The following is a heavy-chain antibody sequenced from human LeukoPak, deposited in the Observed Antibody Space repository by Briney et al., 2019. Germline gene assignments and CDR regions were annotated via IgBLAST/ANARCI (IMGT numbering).Heavy chain of an antibody. D-gene: IGHD6-19*01. CDR2: IYHSGST. CDR1: GYSISSGYY. CDR3: ARHFSGWYEYLDY. Sequence: SETLSLTCTVSGYSISSGYYWGWIRQPPGKGLEWIGSIYHSGSTYYNPSLKSRVTISVDTSKNQFSLKLSSVTAADTAVYYCARHFSGWYEYLDYWGQGTLVTVSS. J-gene: IGHJ4*02. V-gene: IGHV4-38-2*02.